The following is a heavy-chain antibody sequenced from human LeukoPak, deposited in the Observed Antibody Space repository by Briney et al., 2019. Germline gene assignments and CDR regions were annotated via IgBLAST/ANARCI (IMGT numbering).Heavy chain of an antibody. CDR3: AKSRSSGSSSSNY. V-gene: IGHV3-23*01. Sequence: GGSLRLSCAASGFIFNNYALSWVRQAPGKGLEWVSSISGSGDSTYYADSVKGRFTISRDNSNNTLFLQMNSLRAEDTALYYCAKSRSSGSSSSNYWGQGTLVTVSS. CDR1: GFIFNNYA. CDR2: ISGSGDST. J-gene: IGHJ4*02. D-gene: IGHD6-13*01.